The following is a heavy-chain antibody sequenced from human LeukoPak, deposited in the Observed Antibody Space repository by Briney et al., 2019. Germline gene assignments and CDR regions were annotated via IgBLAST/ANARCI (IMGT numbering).Heavy chain of an antibody. CDR3: ARHQYYDSSYFDY. V-gene: IGHV4-34*01. CDR1: GGSFSGYY. Sequence: SETLSLTCAVYGGSFSGYYWSWIRQPPGKGLEWIGEINHSGSTNYNPSLKSRVTISVDTSKNQFSLKLSSVTAADTAVYYCARHQYYDSSYFDYWGQGTLVTVSS. J-gene: IGHJ4*02. CDR2: INHSGST. D-gene: IGHD3-22*01.